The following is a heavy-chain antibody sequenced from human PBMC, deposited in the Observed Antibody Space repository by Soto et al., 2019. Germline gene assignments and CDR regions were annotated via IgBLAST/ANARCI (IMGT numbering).Heavy chain of an antibody. J-gene: IGHJ6*02. CDR3: ARSQGSSTSLEIYYYYYYGMDA. CDR1: GGTFGSYA. D-gene: IGHD2-2*01. Sequence: QVQLVQSGAEVKKPGSSVKVSCKASGGTFGSYAISWVRQAPGQGPEWMGGIIPITGTANYAQKFQGRVTITADESTSTASMQLSSLRSEDTAVYYCARSQGSSTSLEIYYYYYYGMDAWGQGTTVTVSS. V-gene: IGHV1-69*01. CDR2: IIPITGTA.